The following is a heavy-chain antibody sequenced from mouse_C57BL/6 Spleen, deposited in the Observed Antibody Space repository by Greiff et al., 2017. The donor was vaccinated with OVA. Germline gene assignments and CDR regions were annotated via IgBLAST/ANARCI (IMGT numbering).Heavy chain of an antibody. CDR1: GFTFSSYA. Sequence: DVHLVESGGGLVKPGGSLKLSCAASGFTFSSYAMSWVRQTPEKRLEWVATISDGGSYTYYPDNVKGRFTISRDNAKNNLYLQMSHLKSEDTAMYYCARVEGNYFYAMDYWGQGTSVTVSS. V-gene: IGHV5-4*01. D-gene: IGHD2-1*01. CDR2: ISDGGSYT. CDR3: ARVEGNYFYAMDY. J-gene: IGHJ4*01.